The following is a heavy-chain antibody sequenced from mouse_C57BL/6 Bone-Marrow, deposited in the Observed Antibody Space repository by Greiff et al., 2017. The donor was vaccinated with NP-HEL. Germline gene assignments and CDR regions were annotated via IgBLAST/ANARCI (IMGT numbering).Heavy chain of an antibody. CDR2: IFPGSGST. D-gene: IGHD1-1*01. V-gene: IGHV1-75*01. J-gene: IGHJ1*03. CDR1: GYTFTDYY. CDR3: ARRDYGSSSYWYFDV. Sequence: QVQLQHSGPELVKPGASVKISCKASGYTFTDYYINWVKQRPGQGLEWIGWIFPGSGSTYYNEKFKGKATLTVDKSSSTAYMLLSSLTSEDSAVYFCARRDYGSSSYWYFDVWGTGTTVTVSS.